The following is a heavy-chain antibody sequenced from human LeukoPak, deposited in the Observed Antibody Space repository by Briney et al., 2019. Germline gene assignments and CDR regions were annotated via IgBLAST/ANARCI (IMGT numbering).Heavy chain of an antibody. V-gene: IGHV1-2*06. Sequence: GASVKVSCKASGYTFTGYYMHWVRQTPGQGLEWTGRINPNSGGTNYAQKFQGRVTMTRDTSIRTAYIELSRLRSDDTAVYYCARGMITFGGVISYAFDIWGQGTMVTVSS. CDR2: INPNSGGT. CDR1: GYTFTGYY. CDR3: ARGMITFGGVISYAFDI. D-gene: IGHD3-16*02. J-gene: IGHJ3*02.